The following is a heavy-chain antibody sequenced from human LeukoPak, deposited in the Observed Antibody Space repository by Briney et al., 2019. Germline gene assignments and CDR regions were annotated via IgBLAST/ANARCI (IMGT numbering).Heavy chain of an antibody. CDR2: IYYSGST. CDR1: GGSISTYY. J-gene: IGHJ4*02. V-gene: IGHV4-59*01. Sequence: SETLSLTCTVSGGSISTYYWSWIRQPPGKGLEWIGYIYYSGSTNYNPSLKSRVTISVDTSKNQFSLKLSSVTAADTAVYHCARDRRGESFDYWGQGTLVTVSS. CDR3: ARDRRGESFDY. D-gene: IGHD3-10*01.